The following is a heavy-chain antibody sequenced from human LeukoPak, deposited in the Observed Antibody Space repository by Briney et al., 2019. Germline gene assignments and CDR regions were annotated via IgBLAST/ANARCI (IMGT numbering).Heavy chain of an antibody. CDR3: ARWYYDSSGYRYFDY. D-gene: IGHD3-22*01. J-gene: IGHJ4*02. CDR1: SGSITSYY. CDR2: IHYSGTT. Sequence: RPSETLSLTCTVSSGSITSYYWTWIRQPPGKGLEWIGYIHYSGTTNSNPSLRGRVTTSIDTSNNQFSLRLSSVTAADTAVYYCARWYYDSSGYRYFDYWGQGTLVTVSS. V-gene: IGHV4-59*01.